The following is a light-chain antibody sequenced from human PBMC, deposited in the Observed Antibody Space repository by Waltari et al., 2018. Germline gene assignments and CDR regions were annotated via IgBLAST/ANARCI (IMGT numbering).Light chain of an antibody. CDR2: ENS. CDR1: DIGYKS. V-gene: IGLV3-21*02. CDR3: QVWDSRSDHVV. J-gene: IGLJ2*01. Sequence: SYVLTQPPSVSVAPGQTARITCEGTDIGYKSVHRYHQRPGQAPVLVTQENSDRPSGIPERISGSYSVNMATLSISRVEAGDEADYYCQVWDSRSDHVVFGGGTKLTVL.